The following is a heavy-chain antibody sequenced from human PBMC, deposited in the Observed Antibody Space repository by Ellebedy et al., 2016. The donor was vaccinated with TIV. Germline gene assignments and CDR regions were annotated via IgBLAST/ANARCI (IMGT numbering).Heavy chain of an antibody. CDR3: VRDTRGAFDF. CDR1: GFTYDDHS. D-gene: IGHD4/OR15-4a*01. Sequence: GESLKISCAASGFTYDDHSMHWVRQAPGKGLEWVSLISWDGRSTYYADSVKGRFTSSRDNSKNSLYLQMTSLRTEETALYYCVRDTRGAFDFWGQGTLVTVSS. CDR2: ISWDGRST. V-gene: IGHV3-43*01. J-gene: IGHJ4*02.